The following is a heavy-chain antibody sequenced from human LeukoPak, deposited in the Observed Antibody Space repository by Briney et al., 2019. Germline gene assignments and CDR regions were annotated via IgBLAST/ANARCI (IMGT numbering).Heavy chain of an antibody. Sequence: GGSLRLSCAASGFTFSSYSMNWVRQAPGKGLEWVSSISSSSGYIYYADSVKGRFTISRDNAKNSLYLQMNSLRAEDTAVYYCARGKIKGRIVVVPAATPDYWGQGTLVTVSS. J-gene: IGHJ4*02. CDR1: GFTFSSYS. CDR3: ARGKIKGRIVVVPAATPDY. CDR2: ISSSSGYI. D-gene: IGHD2-2*01. V-gene: IGHV3-21*01.